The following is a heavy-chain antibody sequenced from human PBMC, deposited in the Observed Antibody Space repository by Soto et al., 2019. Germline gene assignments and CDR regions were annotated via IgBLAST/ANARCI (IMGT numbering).Heavy chain of an antibody. J-gene: IGHJ4*02. D-gene: IGHD3-16*02. CDR2: IRSKANSYAT. V-gene: IGHV3-73*01. CDR3: TRPHLRYDYGVC. CDR1: GFTFSGPA. Sequence: GGSLRLSCAASGFTFSGPAMHWVRQASGEGLEWVCRIRSKANSYATAYAASVKGRFTISRDDSKNTAYLQMNSLKTEDTAVYYCTRPHLRYDYGVCWGQGTLVTVSS.